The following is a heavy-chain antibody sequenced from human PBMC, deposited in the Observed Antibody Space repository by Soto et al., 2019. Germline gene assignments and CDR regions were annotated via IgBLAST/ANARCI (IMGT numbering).Heavy chain of an antibody. Sequence: PSETLSLTCTVSGGSISSYYWTWIRQSPGKGPEWIGYVHHSGTTNYNPSLESRVTMSLDTSKSQFSLKLNAVTAADTAVYYCGTRPPGGAYFGVFDYWSQGTLVTVSS. CDR1: GGSISSYY. CDR2: VHHSGTT. V-gene: IGHV4-59*01. D-gene: IGHD2-21*01. J-gene: IGHJ4*02. CDR3: GTRPPGGAYFGVFDY.